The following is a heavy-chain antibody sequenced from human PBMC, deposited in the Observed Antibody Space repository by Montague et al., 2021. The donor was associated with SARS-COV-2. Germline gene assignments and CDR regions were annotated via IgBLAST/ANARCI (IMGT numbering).Heavy chain of an antibody. J-gene: IGHJ4*02. CDR2: ISSSSIPT. CDR3: ARDGGFCSGDGCYFFDY. Sequence: SLRLSCAASGFTFSSYSMNWVRQAPGKGLEWVSYISSSSIPTYYADSVRGRSTISRDNAKKSLYLQIDSPRDEDTAVYYCARDGGFCSGDGCYFFDYWGQGTLVTVSS. CDR1: GFTFSSYS. V-gene: IGHV3-48*02. D-gene: IGHD2-15*01.